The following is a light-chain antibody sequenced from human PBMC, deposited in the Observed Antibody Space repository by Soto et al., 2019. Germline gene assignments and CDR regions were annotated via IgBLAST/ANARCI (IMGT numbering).Light chain of an antibody. CDR3: QQRSNWL. Sequence: XXTXXPXTXSLSPVERATLFCRASQSVSSYLAWYQQKPGQAPRLLIYDASNRATGIPARFSGSGSGTDFTLTISSLEPEDFAVYYCQQRSNWLFGGGTKVDIK. CDR1: QSVSSY. CDR2: DAS. V-gene: IGKV3-11*01. J-gene: IGKJ4*01.